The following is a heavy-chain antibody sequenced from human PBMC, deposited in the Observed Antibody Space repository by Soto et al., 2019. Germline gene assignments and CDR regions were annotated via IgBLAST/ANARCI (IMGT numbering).Heavy chain of an antibody. CDR3: ARVVLTITRGAFDA. V-gene: IGHV4-4*02. CDR2: ISHSGTS. Sequence: QVQLQESGPGLVKPSGTLSLTCAVSGGSISSSHWWTWVRQSPWKGLEYSGEISHSGTSNSNPSLKSRLTLSVDKSKNHFSLTLTSVTAADTAVYYCARVVLTITRGAFDAWGQGTLVIVSS. D-gene: IGHD3-9*01. J-gene: IGHJ3*01. CDR1: GGSISSSHW.